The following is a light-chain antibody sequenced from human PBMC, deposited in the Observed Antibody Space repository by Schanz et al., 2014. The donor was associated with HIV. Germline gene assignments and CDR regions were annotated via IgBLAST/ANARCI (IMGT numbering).Light chain of an antibody. CDR3: QQRLT. V-gene: IGKV3D-20*02. CDR2: SAS. Sequence: EIVLTQSPVILSLSPGERATLSCRASQTVSSNSLGWYQQKRGQVPRLLIYSASRRANGIPDRFSGSGSGTDFTLTISSLEPEDFAVYYCQQRLTFGGGTKVEIK. J-gene: IGKJ4*01. CDR1: QTVSSNS.